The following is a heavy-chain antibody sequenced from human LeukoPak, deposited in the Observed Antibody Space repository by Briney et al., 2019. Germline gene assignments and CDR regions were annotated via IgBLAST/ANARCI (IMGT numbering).Heavy chain of an antibody. J-gene: IGHJ4*02. CDR3: AKDLGDYGYVDY. Sequence: PGGSLRLSCVASGFTFSNYGMHWVRQAPGKGLEWVAVISYDGSNKYYADSVKGRFTISRDNSKNTLYLQMNSLRAEDTAVYYCAKDLGDYGYVDYWGQGTLVTVSS. CDR2: ISYDGSNK. V-gene: IGHV3-30*18. D-gene: IGHD3-16*01. CDR1: GFTFSNYG.